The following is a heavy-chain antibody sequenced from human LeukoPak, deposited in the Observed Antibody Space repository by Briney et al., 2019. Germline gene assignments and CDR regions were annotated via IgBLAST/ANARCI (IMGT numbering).Heavy chain of an antibody. V-gene: IGHV4-59*11. J-gene: IGHJ3*02. CDR1: GGSISSHY. CDR2: IYYSGST. D-gene: IGHD2-15*01. CDR3: AGDIVVEDAFDI. Sequence: SETLSLTCTVSGGSISSHYWSWLRQPPGKGLEWIGYIYYSGSTNYNPSLKSRVTISVDTSKDQFSLKLSSVTAADTAVYYCAGDIVVEDAFDIWGQGTMVTVSS.